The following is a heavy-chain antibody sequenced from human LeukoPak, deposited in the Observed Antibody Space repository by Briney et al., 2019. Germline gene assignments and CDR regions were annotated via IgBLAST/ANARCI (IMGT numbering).Heavy chain of an antibody. D-gene: IGHD3-16*01. CDR3: ARIRYFGDYVDY. CDR2: ISYDGSNK. Sequence: PGGSLRLSCAASGFTFSSYAMHWVRQAPGKGLEWVAVISYDGSNKYYADSVKGRFTISRDNSKNTLYLQMNSLRAEDTAVYYCARIRYFGDYVDYWGQGTLVTVSS. J-gene: IGHJ4*02. CDR1: GFTFSSYA. V-gene: IGHV3-30*04.